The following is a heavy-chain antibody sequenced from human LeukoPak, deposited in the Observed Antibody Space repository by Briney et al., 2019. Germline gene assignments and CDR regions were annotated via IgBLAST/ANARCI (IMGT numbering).Heavy chain of an antibody. Sequence: PSETLSLTCTVSGGSISSYYWGWIRQPPGKGLEWIGYIYYSGSTNYNPSLKSRVTISVDTSKNQFSLKLSSVTAADTAVYYCARAVGSSFPFDYWGQGTLVTVSP. CDR1: GGSISSYY. J-gene: IGHJ4*02. D-gene: IGHD6-13*01. CDR3: ARAVGSSFPFDY. V-gene: IGHV4-59*01. CDR2: IYYSGST.